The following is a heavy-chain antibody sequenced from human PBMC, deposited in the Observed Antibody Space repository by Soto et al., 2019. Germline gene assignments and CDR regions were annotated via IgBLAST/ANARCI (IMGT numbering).Heavy chain of an antibody. V-gene: IGHV3-64*01. CDR3: ARRTTTVTINYYGMDV. Sequence: GGSLRLSCAASGFTFSSYAMHWVRQAPGKGLECVSAISSSGGSTYYTNSVKGRFTISRDNSKNTLYLQMGSLRAEDMAVYYCARRTTTVTINYYGMDVWGQGTTVTVSS. CDR2: ISSSGGST. J-gene: IGHJ6*02. CDR1: GFTFSSYA. D-gene: IGHD4-17*01.